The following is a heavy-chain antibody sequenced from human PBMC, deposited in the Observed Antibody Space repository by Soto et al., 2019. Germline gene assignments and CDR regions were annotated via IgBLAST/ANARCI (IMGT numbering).Heavy chain of an antibody. Sequence: PXETLSLTCAVYGGSFSGYYWSWIRQPPGKGLEWIGEINHSGSTNYNPSLKSRVTISVDTSKNQFSLKLSSVTAADTAVYYCARGRGYSYFGYYYGMDVWGQGTTVTVSS. CDR3: ARGRGYSYFGYYYGMDV. J-gene: IGHJ6*02. CDR2: INHSGST. D-gene: IGHD5-18*01. CDR1: GGSFSGYY. V-gene: IGHV4-34*01.